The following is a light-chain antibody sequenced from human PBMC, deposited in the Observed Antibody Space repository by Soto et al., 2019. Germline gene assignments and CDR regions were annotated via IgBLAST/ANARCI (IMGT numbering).Light chain of an antibody. CDR2: DAS. V-gene: IGKV1-33*01. J-gene: IGKJ2*01. CDR1: QDINNY. CDR3: QQYDTVPPS. Sequence: DIQMTQSPSSLSGSVGDRVTITCQASQDINNYLNWYQQKPGQAPKLLIYDASNLETGVPSRFSGSGSGTDFTFTITSLQPEDFATYYCQQYDTVPPSFGQGTKLDVK.